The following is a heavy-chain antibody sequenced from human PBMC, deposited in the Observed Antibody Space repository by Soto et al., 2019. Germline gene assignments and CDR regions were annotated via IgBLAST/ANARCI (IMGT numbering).Heavy chain of an antibody. CDR2: ISGSGGDT. Sequence: PGGSLRLSCAASGFTFSNYAISWVRQAPGRGLEWVSTISGSGGDTYYADSVKGRFTISRDNSKNTLYLQMNNLRAEDTALYYCSKDRALLFWSGYSSYFAYWGQGALVTVSS. CDR1: GFTFSNYA. V-gene: IGHV3-23*01. J-gene: IGHJ4*02. D-gene: IGHD3-3*01. CDR3: SKDRALLFWSGYSSYFAY.